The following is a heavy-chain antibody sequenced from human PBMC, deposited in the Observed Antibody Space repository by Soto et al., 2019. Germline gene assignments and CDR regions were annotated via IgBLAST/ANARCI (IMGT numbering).Heavy chain of an antibody. V-gene: IGHV4-61*05. Sequence: PETLSLTCTVSGGSISSSSYYWGWIRQPPGKGLEWIGYIYHSGSTNYNPSLKSRVTISVDTSKNQFSLKLSSVTAADTAVYYCARYFRGVISPFDYWGQGTLVTVS. D-gene: IGHD3-10*01. CDR1: GGSISSSSYY. CDR3: ARYFRGVISPFDY. CDR2: IYHSGST. J-gene: IGHJ4*02.